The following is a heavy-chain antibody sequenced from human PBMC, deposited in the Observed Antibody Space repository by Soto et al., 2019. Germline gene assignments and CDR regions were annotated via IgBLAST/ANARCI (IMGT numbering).Heavy chain of an antibody. CDR2: ISYDGSNK. J-gene: IGHJ4*02. D-gene: IGHD3-22*01. Sequence: QVQLVESGGGVVQPGRSLRLSCAASGFTFSSYGMHWVRQAPGKGLEWVAVISYDGSNKSYADPVKGRFTISRDNSKNTLYLQMNSLSDDDTAVYYCAKDQDHDRSGYYLVGYFDYWGQGTLVTVSS. CDR1: GFTFSSYG. V-gene: IGHV3-30*18. CDR3: AKDQDHDRSGYYLVGYFDY.